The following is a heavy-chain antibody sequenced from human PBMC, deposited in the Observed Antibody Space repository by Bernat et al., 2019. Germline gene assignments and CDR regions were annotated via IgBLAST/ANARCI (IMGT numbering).Heavy chain of an antibody. CDR3: ARDHAAIAAGPRGL. V-gene: IGHV3-33*01. Sequence: VQLLESGGGVVQPGRSLRLSCAASGFTFSSYGMHWVRQAPGKGLEWVAVIWYDGSNKYYADSVKGRFTISRDNSKNTLYLQMNSLRAEDTAVYYCARDHAAIAAGPRGLWGQGTLVTVSS. CDR2: IWYDGSNK. D-gene: IGHD6-13*01. CDR1: GFTFSSYG. J-gene: IGHJ4*02.